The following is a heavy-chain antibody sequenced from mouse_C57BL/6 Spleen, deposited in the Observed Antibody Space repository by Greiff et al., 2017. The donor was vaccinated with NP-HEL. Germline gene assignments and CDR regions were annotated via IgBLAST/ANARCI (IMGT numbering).Heavy chain of an antibody. Sequence: EVKVEESGGGLVKPGGSLKLSCAASGFTFSSYAMSWVRQTPEKRLEWVATISDGGSYTYYPDNVKGRFTISRDNAKNNLYLQMSHLKSEDTAMYYCARDTIVTHYYAMDYWGQGTSVTVSS. CDR2: ISDGGSYT. D-gene: IGHD2-5*01. J-gene: IGHJ4*01. V-gene: IGHV5-4*01. CDR3: ARDTIVTHYYAMDY. CDR1: GFTFSSYA.